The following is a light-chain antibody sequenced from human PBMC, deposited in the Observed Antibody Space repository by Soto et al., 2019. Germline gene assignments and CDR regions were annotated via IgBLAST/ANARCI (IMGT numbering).Light chain of an antibody. CDR2: GAY. Sequence: DIQMTQSPSYLSASVGDGVTITCQASQNINNYLNWYHQKPGKVPKLLIHGAYSLQTGVTSRFSGSGSGTDFTLTISSLQPEDFATYYCQQTYSTPPTVGPVTKVDIK. J-gene: IGKJ1*01. CDR3: QQTYSTPPT. CDR1: QNINNY. V-gene: IGKV1-39*01.